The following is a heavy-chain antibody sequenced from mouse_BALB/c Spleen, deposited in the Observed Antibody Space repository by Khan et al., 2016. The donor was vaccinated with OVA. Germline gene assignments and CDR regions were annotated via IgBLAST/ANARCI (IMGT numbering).Heavy chain of an antibody. V-gene: IGHV1S41*01. D-gene: IGHD1-1*01. CDR1: GYTFTSYW. Sequence: DLVKPGASVKLSCKASGYTFTSYWINWIKQRPGQGLEWIGRISPGSGTPYYNEMFKGKATLTVDTSSSTAYIQLSSLSSEDAAVYVCERENYYGSSHYAMDYWGQGTSVTVSS. J-gene: IGHJ4*01. CDR3: ERENYYGSSHYAMDY. CDR2: ISPGSGTP.